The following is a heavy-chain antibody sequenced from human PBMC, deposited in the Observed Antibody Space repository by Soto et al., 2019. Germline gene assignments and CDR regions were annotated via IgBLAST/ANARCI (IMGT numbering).Heavy chain of an antibody. D-gene: IGHD3-10*01. J-gene: IGHJ5*02. CDR2: IYYSGST. V-gene: IGHV4-39*01. Sequence: SETLSLTCTVSGGSISSSSYYWGWIRQPPGKGLEWIGSIYYSGSTYYNQSLKGQVTISVDTSKNQLSLKMSSVTAADTAVYYCARRLWFGELTPSYNWFDPWGQGTLVT. CDR1: GGSISSSSYY. CDR3: ARRLWFGELTPSYNWFDP.